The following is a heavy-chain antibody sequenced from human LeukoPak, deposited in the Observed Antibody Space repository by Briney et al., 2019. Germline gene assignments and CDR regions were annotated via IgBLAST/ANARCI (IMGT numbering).Heavy chain of an antibody. J-gene: IGHJ3*02. CDR1: GGSISSYY. V-gene: IGHV4-4*07. CDR3: ARGQWLVPDAFDI. Sequence: SETLSLTCTVSGGSISSYYWGWIRQPAGKGLEWIGRIYTSGSTNYNPSLKSRVTMSVDTSKNQFSLKLSSVTAADTAVYYCARGQWLVPDAFDIWGQGTMVTVSS. D-gene: IGHD6-19*01. CDR2: IYTSGST.